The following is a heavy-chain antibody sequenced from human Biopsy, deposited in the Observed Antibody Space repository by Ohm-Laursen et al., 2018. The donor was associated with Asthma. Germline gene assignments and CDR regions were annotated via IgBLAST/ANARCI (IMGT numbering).Heavy chain of an antibody. D-gene: IGHD6-19*01. J-gene: IGHJ4*02. CDR1: GFTFGDYC. V-gene: IGHV3-7*03. CDR3: ARDSYSSGLYDDFES. Sequence: GSLRLSCTASGFTFGDYCMSWVRQVPGKGLEWVANIKHDGTEKNHVDSLKGRFTISRDNAKNSLYLQMNSLRAEDTAVYYCARDSYSSGLYDDFESWGQGTLVTVSS. CDR2: IKHDGTEK.